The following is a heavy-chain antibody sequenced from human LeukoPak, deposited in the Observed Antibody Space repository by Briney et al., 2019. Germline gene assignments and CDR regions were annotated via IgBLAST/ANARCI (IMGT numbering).Heavy chain of an antibody. CDR1: GYTFTSYA. CDR3: ARDRYEWKLAGSGMEV. CDR2: ISAYNGNT. V-gene: IGHV1-18*01. Sequence: GASVKVSCKASGYTFTSYAITWVRQAPGQGLEWMGWISAYNGNTNYAQKLQGRVTMTTDTSTNTAYMELRSLRSDDTAVYYCARDRYEWKLAGSGMEVWGQGTTVTVSS. D-gene: IGHD1-26*01. J-gene: IGHJ6*02.